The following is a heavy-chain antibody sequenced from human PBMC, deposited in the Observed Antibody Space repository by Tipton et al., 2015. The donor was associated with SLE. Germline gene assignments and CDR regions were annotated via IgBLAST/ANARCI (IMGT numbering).Heavy chain of an antibody. J-gene: IGHJ3*02. Sequence: QVQLVQSGAEVKKPGASVKVSCKASGYTFTTYDINWVRQATGQGLEWMGWMNPNSGNTGYAQKFQGRVTMTRNTSITTAYMELNSLRSEDTALYYCARAHRRLSYVFDIWGQGTMVTVSS. CDR3: ARAHRRLSYVFDI. CDR2: MNPNSGNT. V-gene: IGHV1-8*01. CDR1: GYTFTTYD.